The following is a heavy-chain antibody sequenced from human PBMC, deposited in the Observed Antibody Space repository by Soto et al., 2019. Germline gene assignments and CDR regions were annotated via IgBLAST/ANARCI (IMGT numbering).Heavy chain of an antibody. J-gene: IGHJ4*01. CDR2: VLQSGST. CDR3: DAVTASRPDLVY. Sequence: SETLSLTCSVSGGSITSNTFYWGWIRQTPGRGLEWIGSVLQSGSTYYNPSLKSRLSISVDTSKNQFSLRLNSVTAADTAVYYFDAVTASRPDLVYGGPGVLVTVSS. CDR1: GGSITSNTFY. D-gene: IGHD2-21*02. V-gene: IGHV4-39*03.